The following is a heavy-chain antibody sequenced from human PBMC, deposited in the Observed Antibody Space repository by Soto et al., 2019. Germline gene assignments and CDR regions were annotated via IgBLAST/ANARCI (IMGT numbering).Heavy chain of an antibody. D-gene: IGHD3-3*01. CDR3: VKGTGGSWSGVFSPPDYYYYGLDV. CDR1: GFTFNIFG. J-gene: IGHJ6*02. CDR2: ISFDGSSK. Sequence: QVQLVESGGTVVQTGRSLRLSCAASGFTFNIFGMHWVRQAPGKGLEWVSIISFDGSSKSYGDSVKGRFTISRDNSQNTLFLQMTSLRPEDTAVYFCVKGTGGSWSGVFSPPDYYYYGLDVWGPGTTVIVS. V-gene: IGHV3-30*18.